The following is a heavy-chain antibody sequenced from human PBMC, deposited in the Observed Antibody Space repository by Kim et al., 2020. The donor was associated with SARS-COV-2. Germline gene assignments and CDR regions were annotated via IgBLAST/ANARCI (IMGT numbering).Heavy chain of an antibody. V-gene: IGHV4-59*01. CDR1: GGSITNYY. CDR2: IYNSGIT. Sequence: SETLSLTCTVSGGSITNYYWSWIRQPPGKGLEWIAYIYNSGITNYNPSLKSRVTISTDTSKSQFSLVLTSVTAADTAVYYCARTGTLAGHLDYWGQGTLVTVSS. J-gene: IGHJ4*02. CDR3: ARTGTLAGHLDY. D-gene: IGHD6-19*01.